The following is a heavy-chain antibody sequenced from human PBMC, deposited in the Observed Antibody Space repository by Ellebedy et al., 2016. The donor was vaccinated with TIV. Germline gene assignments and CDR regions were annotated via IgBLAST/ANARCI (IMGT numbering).Heavy chain of an antibody. V-gene: IGHV4-4*07. CDR3: ARSLWGVRSPFDY. J-gene: IGHJ4*02. CDR2: IYATGNT. D-gene: IGHD3-16*01. Sequence: SETLSLTXAVSGGSISNYYWNWIRQPAGKGLEWIGRIYATGNTNYSPSLKSRVTMSVDTSKNQFSLELSSVTAADTAVYYCARSLWGVRSPFDYWGQGTLVTVSS. CDR1: GGSISNYY.